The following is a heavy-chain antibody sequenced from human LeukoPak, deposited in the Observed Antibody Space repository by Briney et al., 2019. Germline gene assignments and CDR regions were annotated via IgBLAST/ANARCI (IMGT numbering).Heavy chain of an antibody. Sequence: ASVKVSCKASGYTFTSYYMHWVRQAPGQGLEWMGIIDPSGGSTSYAQKFQGRVTMTRDTSMSTVYMELSSLRSEDTAVYYCARGYYDSKGGHYFDYWGQGTLVTVSS. CDR2: IDPSGGST. CDR3: ARGYYDSKGGHYFDY. V-gene: IGHV1-46*01. D-gene: IGHD3-22*01. J-gene: IGHJ4*02. CDR1: GYTFTSYY.